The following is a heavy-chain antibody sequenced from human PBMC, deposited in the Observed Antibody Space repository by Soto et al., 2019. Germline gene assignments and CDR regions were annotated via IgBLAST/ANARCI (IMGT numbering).Heavy chain of an antibody. CDR2: IYYSGST. CDR1: GGSVRDGSYY. V-gene: IGHV4-61*01. Sequence: SETLSLTCTVSGGSVRDGSYYWAWLRQPPGKGLEWIGHIYYSGSTNYNPSLKSRVTISVDTSKNQFSLKLSSVTAADTAVYYCARDRRREYYYDSSGPAHDAFDIWGQGTMVTVSS. CDR3: ARDRRREYYYDSSGPAHDAFDI. D-gene: IGHD3-22*01. J-gene: IGHJ3*02.